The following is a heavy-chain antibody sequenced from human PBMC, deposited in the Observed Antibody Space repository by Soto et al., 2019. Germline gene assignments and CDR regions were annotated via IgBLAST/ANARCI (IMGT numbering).Heavy chain of an antibody. CDR3: ARGLSGVGQVVSYYYYYYGMDV. CDR1: GYTFTSYA. J-gene: IGHJ6*02. D-gene: IGHD3-22*01. CDR2: INAGNGNT. Sequence: ASVKVSCKASGYTFTSYAMHWVRQAPGQRLEWMGWINAGNGNTKYSQKFQGRVTITRDTSASTAYMELSSLRSEDTAVYYCARGLSGVGQVVSYYYYYYGMDVWGQGTTVTVSS. V-gene: IGHV1-3*01.